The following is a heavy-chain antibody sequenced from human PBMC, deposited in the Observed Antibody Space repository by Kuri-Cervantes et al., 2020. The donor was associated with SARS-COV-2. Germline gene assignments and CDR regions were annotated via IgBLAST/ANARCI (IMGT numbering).Heavy chain of an antibody. CDR1: GGSISSGSYY. D-gene: IGHD2-2*03. CDR2: IYTSGST. Sequence: SETLSLTCTVSGGSISSGSYYWSWIRQPAGKGLEWIGYIYTSGSTNYNPSLKSRVTISVDTSKNQFSLKLSSVTAADTAVYYCARHDGYCSSTSCTRTGWFDPWGQGTLVTVSS. CDR3: ARHDGYCSSTSCTRTGWFDP. V-gene: IGHV4-61*09. J-gene: IGHJ5*02.